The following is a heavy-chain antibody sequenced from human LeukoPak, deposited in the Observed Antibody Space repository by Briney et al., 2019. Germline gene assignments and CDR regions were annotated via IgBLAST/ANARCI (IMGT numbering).Heavy chain of an antibody. D-gene: IGHD3-9*01. CDR3: TSRSLRYFDWSSPDY. Sequence: GGSLRLSCVASGFTFTNYAMSWVRQAPGKGLEWVGRIKSKTDGGTTDYAAPVKGRFTISRDDSKNTLYLQMNSLKTEDTAVYYCTSRSLRYFDWSSPDYWGQGTLVTVSS. V-gene: IGHV3-15*01. J-gene: IGHJ4*02. CDR2: IKSKTDGGTT. CDR1: GFTFTNYA.